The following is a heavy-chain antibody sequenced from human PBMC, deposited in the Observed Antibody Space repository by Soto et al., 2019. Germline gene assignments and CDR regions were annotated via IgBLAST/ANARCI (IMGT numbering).Heavy chain of an antibody. D-gene: IGHD3-9*01. Sequence: GGSLRLSCVASGFIFSEYGIHWVRQAPGKGLEWVSVIWYDASNKYYVDSVKGRFTVYRDSSKNTVYLVMKSLRVEDTAVYYCARGRGLVRQLYNSYYGVDLWGQGTTVTVSS. J-gene: IGHJ6*02. CDR1: GFIFSEYG. CDR2: IWYDASNK. CDR3: ARGRGLVRQLYNSYYGVDL. V-gene: IGHV3-33*01.